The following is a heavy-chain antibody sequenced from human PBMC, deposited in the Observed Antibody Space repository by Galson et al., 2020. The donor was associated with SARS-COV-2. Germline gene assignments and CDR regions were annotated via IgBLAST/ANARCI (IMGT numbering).Heavy chain of an antibody. D-gene: IGHD3-9*01. J-gene: IGHJ6*02. CDR2: IYYSGST. Sequence: SETLSLTCTVSGGSISSYYWSWIRQPPGKGLEWIGYIYYSGSTNYNPSLKSRVTISVDTSKNQFSLKLSSVTAADTAVYYCARGGDPGGGTIFLHPDHYYGMDVWGQGTTVTVSS. CDR3: ARGGDPGGGTIFLHPDHYYGMDV. CDR1: GGSISSYY. V-gene: IGHV4-59*01.